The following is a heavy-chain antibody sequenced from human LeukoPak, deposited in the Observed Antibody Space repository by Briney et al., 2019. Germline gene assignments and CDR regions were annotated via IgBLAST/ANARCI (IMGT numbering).Heavy chain of an antibody. Sequence: GGSLRLSCAASGFTFNSYAFNWVRQAPGKGLEWVSYISSSSNVIYYTDSVKGRFTISRDNARNLLSLQMNSLRAEDTAVYYCARGDPIYDFWSGGDYWGQGTLVTVSS. V-gene: IGHV3-48*01. CDR2: ISSSSNVI. CDR3: ARGDPIYDFWSGGDY. D-gene: IGHD3-3*01. J-gene: IGHJ4*02. CDR1: GFTFNSYA.